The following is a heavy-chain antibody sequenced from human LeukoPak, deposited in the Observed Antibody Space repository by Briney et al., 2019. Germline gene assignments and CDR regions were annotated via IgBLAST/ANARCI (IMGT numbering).Heavy chain of an antibody. CDR1: GGTFSSYA. D-gene: IGHD4-23*01. Sequence: SVKVSCKASGGTFSSYAISWVRQAPGQGLEWMGRIIPILGIANYAQKFQGRVTITADKSTSTAYMELSSLRSEDTAVYYCASISYGGNSQGWGQGTLVTVSS. CDR2: IIPILGIA. V-gene: IGHV1-69*04. J-gene: IGHJ4*02. CDR3: ASISYGGNSQG.